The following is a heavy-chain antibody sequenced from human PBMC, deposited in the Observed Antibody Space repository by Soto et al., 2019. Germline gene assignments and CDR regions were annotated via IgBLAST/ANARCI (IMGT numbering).Heavy chain of an antibody. Sequence: QVVLEQSGGEVKKPGASVKVSCKASGYTFSGYSITWVRQAPGQGLEWMGRISGYNGNTNYARTLRGSLTLTTDTSPSTAYMELRSLTSDDTAVYYCARDVFCGGAPACPDMDVWGQGTTVTVSS. CDR2: ISGYNGNT. J-gene: IGHJ6*02. D-gene: IGHD2-21*01. CDR1: GYTFSGYS. V-gene: IGHV1-18*04. CDR3: ARDVFCGGAPACPDMDV.